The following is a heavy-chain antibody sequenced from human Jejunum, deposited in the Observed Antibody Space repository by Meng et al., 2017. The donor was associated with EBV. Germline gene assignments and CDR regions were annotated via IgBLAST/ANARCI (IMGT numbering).Heavy chain of an antibody. CDR1: GGSFSDYY. J-gene: IGHJ5*02. CDR3: ARLGGYASGTYYPIDP. V-gene: IGHV4-34*01. D-gene: IGHD3-10*01. Sequence: QVQLQQGGAGLLKPSETLPLTCAVYGGSFSDYYWTWIRQPPGKGLEWIGEINHGGGAIYNPSLKSRVTISVDTSKNQFSLKLSSVTAADTAVYYCARLGGYASGTYYPIDPWGQGTLVTVSS. CDR2: INHGGGA.